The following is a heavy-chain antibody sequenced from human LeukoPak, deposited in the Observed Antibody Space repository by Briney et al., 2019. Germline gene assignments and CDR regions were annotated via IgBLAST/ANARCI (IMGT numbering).Heavy chain of an antibody. D-gene: IGHD3-22*01. CDR1: GFTFGDYA. Sequence: GGSLRLSFTASGFTFGDYAMSWFRQAPGKGLEWVGFIRSKAYGGTTEYAASVKGRFTISRDDSKSIAYLQMNSLKTEDTAVYYCTRGTITMIVALHPGAFDIWGQGTMVTVSS. CDR3: TRGTITMIVALHPGAFDI. J-gene: IGHJ3*02. V-gene: IGHV3-49*03. CDR2: IRSKAYGGTT.